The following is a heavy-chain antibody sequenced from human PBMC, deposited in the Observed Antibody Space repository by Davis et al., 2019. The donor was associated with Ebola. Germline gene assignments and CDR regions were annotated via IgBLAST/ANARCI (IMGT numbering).Heavy chain of an antibody. CDR1: GGSFSGYY. D-gene: IGHD3-10*01. CDR3: ARHQGAYYSDY. Sequence: MPSETLSLTCAVYGGSFSGYYWSWIRQPPGKGLEWIGEINHSGSTNYNPSLKSRVTISVDTSKNQFSLKLLSVTAADTAMYYCARHQGAYYSDYWGQGTLVTVSP. V-gene: IGHV4-34*01. J-gene: IGHJ4*02. CDR2: INHSGST.